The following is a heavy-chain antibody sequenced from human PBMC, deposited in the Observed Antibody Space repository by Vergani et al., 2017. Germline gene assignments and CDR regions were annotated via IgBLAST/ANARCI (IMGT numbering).Heavy chain of an antibody. J-gene: IGHJ3*02. V-gene: IGHV1-69*13. CDR1: GYTFTSYA. CDR2: IIPIFGTA. D-gene: IGHD1-26*01. CDR3: ARPLYSGSYHDAFDI. Sequence: QVQLVQSGAEVKKPGASVKVSCKASGYTFTSYAISWVRQAPGQGLEWMGRIIPIFGTANYAQKFQGRVTITADESTSTAYMELSSLRSEDTAVYYCARPLYSGSYHDAFDIWGQGTMVTVSS.